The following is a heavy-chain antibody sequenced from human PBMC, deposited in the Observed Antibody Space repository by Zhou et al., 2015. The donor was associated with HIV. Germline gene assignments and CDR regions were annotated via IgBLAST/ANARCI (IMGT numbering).Heavy chain of an antibody. V-gene: IGHV1-8*01. CDR2: MNPNSGNT. CDR3: ARSDGSWYSSWTAGNCFDP. J-gene: IGHJ5*02. D-gene: IGHD6-13*01. CDR1: GYTFTSYD. Sequence: QVQLVQSGAEVKKPGASVKVSCKASGYTFTSYDINWVRQATGQGLEWMGWMNPNSGNTGYAQKFQGRVTMTRNTSISTAYMELSSLRSEDTAVYYCARSDGSWYSSWTAGNCFDPWGQGTLVTVSS.